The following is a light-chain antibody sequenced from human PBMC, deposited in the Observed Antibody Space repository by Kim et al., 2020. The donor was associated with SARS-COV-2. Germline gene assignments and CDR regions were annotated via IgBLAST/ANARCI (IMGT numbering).Light chain of an antibody. V-gene: IGLV1-51*01. CDR3: GTWDRSLSTGV. CDR2: DDH. Sequence: GQKVTISCSGSSSNIEDNYVSWYQQLPGTAPKLLIYDDHPRSSGIPARFSGSKSGASATLDITGLPTGDEADYYCGTWDRSLSTGVFGAGTKVTVL. J-gene: IGLJ1*01. CDR1: SSNIEDNY.